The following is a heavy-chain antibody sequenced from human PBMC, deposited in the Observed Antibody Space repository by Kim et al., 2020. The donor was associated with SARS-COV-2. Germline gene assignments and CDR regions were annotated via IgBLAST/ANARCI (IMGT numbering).Heavy chain of an antibody. D-gene: IGHD6-13*01. CDR3: AKGRSEKIAAAFNY. V-gene: IGHV3-23*01. Sequence: GGSLRLSCAASGFTFSTYAMSWVRQAPGKGLEWVSTVGGSGGNTYHADSAKGRFTISRDNSKNTVDLQMNSLRADDTAVYYCAKGRSEKIAAAFNYWGQG. J-gene: IGHJ4*02. CDR1: GFTFSTYA. CDR2: VGGSGGNT.